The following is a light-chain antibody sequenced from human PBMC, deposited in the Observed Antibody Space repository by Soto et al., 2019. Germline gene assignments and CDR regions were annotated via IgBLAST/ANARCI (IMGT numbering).Light chain of an antibody. CDR2: GAS. CDR1: QSVSSNY. CDR3: QQYGRT. Sequence: EIVLTQSPGTLSLSPGERATLSCRASQSVSSNYLAWYQQKPGQAPRLLTYGASTRATGIPARFSGSGSGTDFTLTISRLEPEDFAVYYCQQYGRTFGQGTKVDIK. V-gene: IGKV3-20*01. J-gene: IGKJ1*01.